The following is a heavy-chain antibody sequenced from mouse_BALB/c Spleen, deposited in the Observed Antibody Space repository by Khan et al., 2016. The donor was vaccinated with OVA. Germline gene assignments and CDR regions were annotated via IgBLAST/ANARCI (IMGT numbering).Heavy chain of an antibody. CDR2: IRYDGIN. CDR3: ARDDGNFYWDFDV. V-gene: IGHV3-6*02. D-gene: IGHD2-1*01. J-gene: IGHJ1*01. CDR1: GYSITSEYY. Sequence: EVQLQESGPGLVKPSQSLSLTCSVTGYSITSEYYWNWIRQFPGNKLEWMGYIRYDGINNFNPSLKNRISITRDTSKNQFFLKLNSVTTEDTATYFCARDDGNFYWDFDVWGAGTTVTVSS.